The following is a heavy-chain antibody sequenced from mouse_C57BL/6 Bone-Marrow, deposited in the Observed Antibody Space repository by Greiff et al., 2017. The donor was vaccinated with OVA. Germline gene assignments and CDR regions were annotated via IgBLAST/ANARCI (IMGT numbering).Heavy chain of an antibody. CDR2: IYPGSGST. V-gene: IGHV1-55*01. D-gene: IGHD1-1*01. J-gene: IGHJ1*03. Sequence: VKLQQPGAELVKPGASVKMSCKASGYTFTSYWITWVKQRPGQGLEWIGDIYPGSGSTNYNEKFKSKATLTVDTSSSTAYMQLSSLTSEDSAVYYCARSDYYGSSYVGYFDVWGTGTTVTVSS. CDR1: GYTFTSYW. CDR3: ARSDYYGSSYVGYFDV.